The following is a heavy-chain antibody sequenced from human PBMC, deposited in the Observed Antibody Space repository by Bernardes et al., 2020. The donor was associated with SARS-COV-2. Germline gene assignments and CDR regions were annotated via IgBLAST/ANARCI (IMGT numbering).Heavy chain of an antibody. CDR1: GFSFSTSG. J-gene: IGHJ4*02. D-gene: IGHD3-10*01. CDR2: IWYDGSNK. V-gene: IGHV3-33*01. CDR3: ACAPSEMLRGY. Sequence: GGSLRLSRAASGFSFSTSGMHWVRQAPGKGLEWVAVIWYDGSNKYYADSVKGRFTISRDNSKNTLFLQMNSLRAEDTAVYYCACAPSEMLRGYWGQGTLVTVSS.